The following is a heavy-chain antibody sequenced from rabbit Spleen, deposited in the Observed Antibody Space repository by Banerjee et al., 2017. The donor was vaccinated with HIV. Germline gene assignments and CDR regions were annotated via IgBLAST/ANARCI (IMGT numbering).Heavy chain of an antibody. CDR1: GFDFSSGYY. D-gene: IGHD6-1*01. CDR2: IAGNNDIA. J-gene: IGHJ4*01. V-gene: IGHV1S45*01. Sequence: QEQLEESGGDLVKPEGSLTLTCKASGFDFSSGYYICWVRQAPEKGPEWIACIAGNNDIAWYATWAKGRFTISKTSSTTVTLQVTSLTVADTATYFCARDNRAYALNLWGQGTLVTVS. CDR3: ARDNRAYALNL.